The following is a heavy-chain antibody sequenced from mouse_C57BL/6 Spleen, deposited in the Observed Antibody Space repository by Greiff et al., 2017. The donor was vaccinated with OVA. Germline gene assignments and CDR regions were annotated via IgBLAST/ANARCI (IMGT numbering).Heavy chain of an antibody. V-gene: IGHV1-26*01. CDR2: INPNNGGT. Sequence: VQLQQSGPGLVKPGASVKISCKASGYTFTDYYMNWVKQSHGKSLEWIGDINPNNGGTSYNQKFKGKATLTVDKSSSTAYMELRSLTSEDSAVYYCARSGSSPFAYWGQGTLVTVSA. D-gene: IGHD1-1*01. J-gene: IGHJ3*01. CDR1: GYTFTDYY. CDR3: ARSGSSPFAY.